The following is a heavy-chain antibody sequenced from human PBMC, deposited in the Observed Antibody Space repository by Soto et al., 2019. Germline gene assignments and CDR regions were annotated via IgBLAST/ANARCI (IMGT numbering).Heavy chain of an antibody. V-gene: IGHV1-69*04. CDR1: GGPLSSYT. D-gene: IGHD2-15*01. CDR2: IIPILGIA. Sequence: EVSRQASGGPLSSYTISWVRQAPGQGLEWMGRIIPILGIANYAQKFQGRVTITADKSTSTAYMELSSLRSEDTAVYYCARDRLVVPPLSYGMDVWG. CDR3: ARDRLVVPPLSYGMDV. J-gene: IGHJ6*02.